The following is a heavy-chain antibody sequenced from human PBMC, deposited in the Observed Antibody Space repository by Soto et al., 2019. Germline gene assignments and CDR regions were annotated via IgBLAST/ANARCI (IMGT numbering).Heavy chain of an antibody. V-gene: IGHV3-23*01. J-gene: IGHJ6*02. CDR2: ISGSGGST. Sequence: GGSLRLSCAASGFTFSSYAMSWVRQAPGKGLEWVSAISGSGGSTYYADSVKGRSTISRDNSKNTLYLQMNSLRAEDTAVYYCAKDRYNWNDGYYYYGMDVWGQGTTVTSP. D-gene: IGHD1-20*01. CDR1: GFTFSSYA. CDR3: AKDRYNWNDGYYYYGMDV.